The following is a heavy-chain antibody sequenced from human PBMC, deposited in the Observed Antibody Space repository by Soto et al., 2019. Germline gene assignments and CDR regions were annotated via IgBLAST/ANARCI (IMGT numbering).Heavy chain of an antibody. CDR2: IYYSGST. CDR3: ARQAYSGSYSRGGFDY. CDR1: GGSISSYY. Sequence: QVQLQESGPGLVKPSETLSLTCTVSGGSISSYYWSWIRQPPGKGLEWIGYIYYSGSTNYNPSLKSRVTISVDTSKNPFSLKLSSVTAADTAVYYCARQAYSGSYSRGGFDYWGQGTLVTVSS. J-gene: IGHJ4*02. D-gene: IGHD1-26*01. V-gene: IGHV4-59*08.